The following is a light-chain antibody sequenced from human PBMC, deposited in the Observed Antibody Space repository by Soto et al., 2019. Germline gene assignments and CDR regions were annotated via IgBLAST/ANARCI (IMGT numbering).Light chain of an antibody. CDR1: QSISIW. CDR2: KAS. V-gene: IGKV1-5*03. CDR3: QQSNSYRT. Sequence: DIQMTQSPSALSASVGDRVTITFRASQSISIWLAWYQQKPGKAPKLLIYKASTLETGVPSRFSGSGSGTEFTLTISSLQPDDFATYYCQQSNSYRTFGQGTKVDIK. J-gene: IGKJ1*01.